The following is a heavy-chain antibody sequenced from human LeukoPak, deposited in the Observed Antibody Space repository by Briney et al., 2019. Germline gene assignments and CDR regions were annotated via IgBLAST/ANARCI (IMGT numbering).Heavy chain of an antibody. J-gene: IGHJ4*02. CDR3: TYDHFDS. CDR2: ISYDGSNK. V-gene: IGHV3-30-3*01. CDR1: GFTFSSYA. Sequence: GGSLRLSCAASGFTFSSYAMHWVRQAPGKGLEWVAVISYDGSNKYYADSVKGRFTISRDNAKNTLYLQMNSLRAEDTAVYYCTYDHFDSWGQGTLVTVSS. D-gene: IGHD2-21*01.